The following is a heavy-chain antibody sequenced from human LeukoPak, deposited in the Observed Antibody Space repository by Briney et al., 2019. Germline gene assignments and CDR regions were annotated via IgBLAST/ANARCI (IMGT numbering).Heavy chain of an antibody. Sequence: SETLSLSCSVSGGSMRSFSWTWIGQRPGKGLEWIGHINHGGTTDYNPSLKSRVTISLVTSEKQFSLRLTSVTAADTAVYFCARVNRELVSLMPVDYYYYYYLDVSDKGTAVTVSS. J-gene: IGHJ6*03. CDR2: INHGGTT. CDR3: ARVNRELVSLMPVDYYYYYYLDV. D-gene: IGHD1-26*01. V-gene: IGHV4-59*01. CDR1: GGSMRSFS.